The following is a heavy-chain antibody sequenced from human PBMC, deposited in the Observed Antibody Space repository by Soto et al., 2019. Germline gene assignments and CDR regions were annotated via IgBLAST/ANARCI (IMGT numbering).Heavy chain of an antibody. V-gene: IGHV4-59*01. D-gene: IGHD3-10*01. Sequence: SETLSLTCTVSGGSISSYYWSWIRQPPGKGLEWIGYIYYSGSTNYNPSLKSRVTISVDTSKNQFSLKLSSVTAADTAVYYCARCYYGSGSYYDDYWGQGTLVTVSS. CDR1: GGSISSYY. CDR3: ARCYYGSGSYYDDY. CDR2: IYYSGST. J-gene: IGHJ4*02.